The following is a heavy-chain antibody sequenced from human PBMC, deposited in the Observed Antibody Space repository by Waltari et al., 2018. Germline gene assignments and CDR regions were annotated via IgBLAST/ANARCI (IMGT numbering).Heavy chain of an antibody. CDR2: IIPILGIA. CDR1: GGTFSSYA. V-gene: IGHV1-69*10. D-gene: IGHD6-13*01. CDR3: ARRGAAAGRSAEYCQH. Sequence: QVQLVQSGAEVKKPGSSVKVSCKASGGTFSSYAISWVRQAPGQGLEWMGGIIPILGIANYAQKFQGRVTITAYESTSTAYMELSSLRSEDTAVYYCARRGAAAGRSAEYCQHWGQGTLVTVSS. J-gene: IGHJ1*01.